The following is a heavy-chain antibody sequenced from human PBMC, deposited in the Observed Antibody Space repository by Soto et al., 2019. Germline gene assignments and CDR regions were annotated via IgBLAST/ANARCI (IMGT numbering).Heavy chain of an antibody. CDR3: ARDPPGPLLHYSFDY. CDR2: IWYDGSNT. J-gene: IGHJ4*02. V-gene: IGHV3-33*01. D-gene: IGHD2-15*01. CDR1: GFTFSSYG. Sequence: QVQLVESGGGVVQPGRSLRLSCAASGFTFSSYGMHWVRQAPGKGLEWVAVIWYDGSNTYYADSVKGRFTISRDNSKNTLYLQMNSLRAEDTAVYYCARDPPGPLLHYSFDYWGQGTLVTVSS.